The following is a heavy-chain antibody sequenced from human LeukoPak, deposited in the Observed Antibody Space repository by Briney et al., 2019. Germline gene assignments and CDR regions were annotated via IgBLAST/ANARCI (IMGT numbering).Heavy chain of an antibody. V-gene: IGHV4-59*01. Sequence: SETLSLTCAGYGGSFSGYYWSWIRQPPGKGLEWIGYIYYSGSTNYNPSLKSRVTISVDTSKNQFSLKLSSVTAADTAVYYCARGYDFWSGSSPRFDPWGQGTLVTVSS. D-gene: IGHD3-3*01. CDR2: IYYSGST. CDR1: GGSFSGYY. CDR3: ARGYDFWSGSSPRFDP. J-gene: IGHJ5*02.